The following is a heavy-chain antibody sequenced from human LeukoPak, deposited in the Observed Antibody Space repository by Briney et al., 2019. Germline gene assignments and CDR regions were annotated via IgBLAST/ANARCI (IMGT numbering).Heavy chain of an antibody. Sequence: ASVKVSCKASGYTFTNYGISWVRQAPGQGLEWMGWISVYNGNTNYAQKLQGRVTMTTDTSTSTAYMELSSLRSEDTAIYYCARDNSVGDNAWWFDPWGQGTLVTVSS. CDR1: GYTFTNYG. CDR3: ARDNSVGDNAWWFDP. D-gene: IGHD1-26*01. J-gene: IGHJ5*02. CDR2: ISVYNGNT. V-gene: IGHV1-18*01.